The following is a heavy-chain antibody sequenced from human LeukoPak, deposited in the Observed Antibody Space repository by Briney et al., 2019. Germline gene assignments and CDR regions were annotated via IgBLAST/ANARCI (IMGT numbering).Heavy chain of an antibody. J-gene: IGHJ6*04. CDR1: GFTFSNYW. CDR3: ARDGVVNFWVSYGTYNYYYHMDV. CDR2: IKEDGSDK. D-gene: IGHD3-16*01. V-gene: IGHV3-7*01. Sequence: GGSLRLSCAASGFTFSNYWMSWVRLAPGEGLEWVANIKEDGSDKDYVDSVKGRFTISRDNAQSSLYLQMDSLRAEDTAVYYCARDGVVNFWVSYGTYNYYYHMDVWGKGTTVTVSS.